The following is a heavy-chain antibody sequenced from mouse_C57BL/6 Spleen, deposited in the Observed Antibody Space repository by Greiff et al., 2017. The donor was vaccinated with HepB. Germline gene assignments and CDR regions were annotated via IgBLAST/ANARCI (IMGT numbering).Heavy chain of an antibody. J-gene: IGHJ2*01. Sequence: QVQLKESGAELVKPGASVKLSCKASGYTFTSYWMHWVKQRPGQGLEWIGMIHPNSGSTNYNEKFKSKATLTVDKSSSTAYMQLSSLTSEDSAVYYCARYGSGYFDYWGQGTTLTVSS. CDR2: IHPNSGST. D-gene: IGHD1-1*01. V-gene: IGHV1-64*01. CDR3: ARYGSGYFDY. CDR1: GYTFTSYW.